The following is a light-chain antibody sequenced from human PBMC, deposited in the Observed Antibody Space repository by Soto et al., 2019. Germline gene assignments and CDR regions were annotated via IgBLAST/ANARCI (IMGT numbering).Light chain of an antibody. CDR3: LQRSIGFT. J-gene: IGKJ3*01. Sequence: EIVLTQSPATLSLSPGARATLSCRASQSVGSYLAWYQQTPGQAPRPLIYGASKRAPGVSARFSGSGSGTDFTLTISSLEPEDFAVYHCLQRSIGFTFGPGTKVDIK. CDR1: QSVGSY. V-gene: IGKV3-11*01. CDR2: GAS.